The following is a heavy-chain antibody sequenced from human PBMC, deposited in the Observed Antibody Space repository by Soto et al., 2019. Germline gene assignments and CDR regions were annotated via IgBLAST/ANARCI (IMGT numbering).Heavy chain of an antibody. J-gene: IGHJ3*01. V-gene: IGHV3-74*01. Sequence: EVQLVESGGGLVQPGGSLRLSCADSGFSFSSYWMHWVRQGPGKGLVWVSRINTDGSSTNYADSVKGRFTISRDNAKNTVYLQMNSLRAEDTAVYYCARSPGGYYIAWCQGTMVTVSS. CDR1: GFSFSSYW. CDR3: ARSPGGYYIA. CDR2: INTDGSST. D-gene: IGHD3-9*01.